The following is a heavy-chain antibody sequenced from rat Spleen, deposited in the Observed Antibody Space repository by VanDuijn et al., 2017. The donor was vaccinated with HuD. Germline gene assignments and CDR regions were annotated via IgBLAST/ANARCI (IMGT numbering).Heavy chain of an antibody. D-gene: IGHD3-1*01. CDR3: ARHPWGGAPYY. J-gene: IGHJ2*01. CDR2: IWGDGST. Sequence: VQLKGSGPSLVQPSQTLSLTCTVSGFSLTTNSIHWVRQPPGKGLEWMGGIWGDGSTDYNSTLKSRLSISRDTSKSQVFLKMNNLQPEDTGTYYCARHPWGGAPYYWGQGVMVTVSS. CDR1: GFSLTTNS. V-gene: IGHV2-1*01.